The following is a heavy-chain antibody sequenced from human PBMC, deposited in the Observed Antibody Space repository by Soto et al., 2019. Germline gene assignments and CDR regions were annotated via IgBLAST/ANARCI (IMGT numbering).Heavy chain of an antibody. CDR1: GFSISSYY. V-gene: IGHV4-59*08. D-gene: IGHD6-13*01. Sequence: LETLSLTCTVSGFSISSYYWSLIRQPPGKGLEWIGYIYYSGSTNYNPSLKSRVTISVDTSKNQFSLKLSSVTAADTAVYYCARRYSSAFDIWGQGTMVTVSS. CDR2: IYYSGST. J-gene: IGHJ3*02. CDR3: ARRYSSAFDI.